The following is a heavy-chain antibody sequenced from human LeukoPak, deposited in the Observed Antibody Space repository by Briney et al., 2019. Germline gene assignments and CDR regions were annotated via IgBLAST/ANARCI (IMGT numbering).Heavy chain of an antibody. V-gene: IGHV3-30-3*01. J-gene: IGHJ6*02. D-gene: IGHD6-13*01. Sequence: GGSLRLSCAASGFTFSSYAMHWVRQAPGKGLEWVAVISYDGSNKYYADSVKGRFTISRDNSKNTLYLQMNSLRAEDTAVYYCAGDPSQQLVLYYYYGMDVWGQGTTVTVSS. CDR3: AGDPSQQLVLYYYYGMDV. CDR2: ISYDGSNK. CDR1: GFTFSSYA.